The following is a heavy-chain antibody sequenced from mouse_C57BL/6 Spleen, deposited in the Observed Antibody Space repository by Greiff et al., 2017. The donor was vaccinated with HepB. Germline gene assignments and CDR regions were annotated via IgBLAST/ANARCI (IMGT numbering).Heavy chain of an antibody. J-gene: IGHJ4*01. CDR1: GYTFTSYW. CDR2: IDPSDSYT. CDR3: ARIRDYYGSSYEMDY. Sequence: QVQLQQPGAELVKPGASVKLSCKASGYTFTSYWMQWVKQRPGQGLEWIGEIDPSDSYTNYNQKFKGKATLTVDTSSSTAYMQLSSLTSEDSAVYYCARIRDYYGSSYEMDYWGQGTSVTVSS. D-gene: IGHD1-1*01. V-gene: IGHV1-50*01.